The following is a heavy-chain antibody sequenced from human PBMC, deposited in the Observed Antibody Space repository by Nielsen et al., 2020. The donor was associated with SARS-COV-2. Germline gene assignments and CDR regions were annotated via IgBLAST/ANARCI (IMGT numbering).Heavy chain of an antibody. Sequence: GGSLRLSCAASGFTFSSYWMHWVRQAPGKGLVWVSRINSDGSSTSYADSVKGRFTISRDNSKNTLYLEMNSLRTEDTAVYYCAKSFIRYFDWYVDYWGQGNLVTVSS. CDR2: INSDGSST. CDR1: GFTFSSYW. CDR3: AKSFIRYFDWYVDY. V-gene: IGHV3-74*01. D-gene: IGHD3-9*01. J-gene: IGHJ4*02.